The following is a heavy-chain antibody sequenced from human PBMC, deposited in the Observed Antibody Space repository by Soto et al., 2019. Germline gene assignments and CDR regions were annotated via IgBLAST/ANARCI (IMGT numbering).Heavy chain of an antibody. D-gene: IGHD5-12*01. Sequence: PSETLSLTCTVSGGSISSYYWSWIRQPPGKGLEWIGYIYYSGSTNYNPSLKSRVTISVDTSKNQFSLKLSSVTAADTAVYYCARGFGGYDFFDXWGQGTLVTVSS. CDR3: ARGFGGYDFFDX. V-gene: IGHV4-59*01. CDR2: IYYSGST. J-gene: IGHJ4*02. CDR1: GGSISSYY.